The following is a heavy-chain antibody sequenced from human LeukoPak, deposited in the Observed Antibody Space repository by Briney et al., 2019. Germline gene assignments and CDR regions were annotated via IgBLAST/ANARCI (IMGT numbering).Heavy chain of an antibody. CDR1: GFAVSSKY. V-gene: IGHV3-66*01. CDR3: ARAGGDQPGLDY. J-gene: IGHJ4*02. CDR2: LYSSGPT. D-gene: IGHD2-2*01. Sequence: GGSLRLSCAVSGFAVSSKYMSWVRQAPGKGLEWVAVLYSSGPTYYADSLKGRVTISRDDSKNTLSLQINGLRVEDTAVYYCARAGGDQPGLDYWGQGTLVTVSS.